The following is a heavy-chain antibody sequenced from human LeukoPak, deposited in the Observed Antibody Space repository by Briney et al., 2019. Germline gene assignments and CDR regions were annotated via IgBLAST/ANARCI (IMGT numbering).Heavy chain of an antibody. D-gene: IGHD3-22*01. CDR1: GGSFSDYY. Sequence: PSETLSLTCAVYGGSFSDYYWNWIRQPPGKGLEWIGEINHSGSTNYNPSLKSRVTMSVDTFKNQFSLTLSSVTAADTAVYYCVRGQNFETRGYYLGYWGHGTLVTVSS. J-gene: IGHJ4*01. CDR3: VRGQNFETRGYYLGY. V-gene: IGHV4-34*01. CDR2: INHSGST.